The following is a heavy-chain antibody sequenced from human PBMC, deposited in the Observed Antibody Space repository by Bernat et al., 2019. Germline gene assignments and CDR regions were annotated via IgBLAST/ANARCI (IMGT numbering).Heavy chain of an antibody. V-gene: IGHV3-74*01. CDR2: ISSDGSST. CDR3: DSGDIVVVVADTAVSDH. D-gene: IGHD2-15*01. Sequence: EVQLVESGGGLVQPGGSLRLSCAASGFSFSSDWMHWVRQAPGKGLVWVSRISSDGSSTSYADSVKGRITISIYNAKNTLYLQMNSLSAEDTAVYYCDSGDIVVVVADTAVSDHWGQGTLVTVSS. J-gene: IGHJ4*02. CDR1: GFSFSSDW.